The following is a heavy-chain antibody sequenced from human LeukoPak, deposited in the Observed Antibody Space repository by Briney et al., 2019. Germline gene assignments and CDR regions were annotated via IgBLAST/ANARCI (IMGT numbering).Heavy chain of an antibody. V-gene: IGHV4-59*01. D-gene: IGHD2-15*01. Sequence: SETLSLTCTVSGGSISSYYWSWIRQPPGKGLGWIGYIYYNGSTNYNPSLKSRVTISVDTSKNQFSLKLSSVTAADTAVYYCARGPGGSYWGQGTLVTVSS. CDR1: GGSISSYY. J-gene: IGHJ4*02. CDR2: IYYNGST. CDR3: ARGPGGSY.